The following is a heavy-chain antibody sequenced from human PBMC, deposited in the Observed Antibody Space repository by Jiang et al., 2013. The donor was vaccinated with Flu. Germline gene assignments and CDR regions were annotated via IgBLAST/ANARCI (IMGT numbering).Heavy chain of an antibody. CDR2: SITWEH. J-gene: IGHJ4*02. CDR1: GGSISSYY. CDR3: ARGGVVWTFDY. V-gene: IGHV4-59*01. Sequence: TVSGGSISSYYWSWIRQPPGRDWSGLGISITWEHQLQPSLKSRVTILVDTSKNQFSLKLSSVTAADTAVYYCARGGVVWTFDYWGQGTLVTVSS. D-gene: IGHD2-8*02.